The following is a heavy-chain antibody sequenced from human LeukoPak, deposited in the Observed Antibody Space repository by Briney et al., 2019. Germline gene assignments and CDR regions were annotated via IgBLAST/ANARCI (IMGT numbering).Heavy chain of an antibody. CDR2: INPNSGGT. V-gene: IGHV1-2*02. CDR3: ARGGWSLGYCSSSSCLDWFDP. CDR1: RYTFTDYY. Sequence: ASVKVSCKASRYTFTDYYMHWVRQAPGQGLEWMGWINPNSGGTNYAQKFQGRVTMTRDTSSSTAYMELSRLRSDDTAAYYCARGGWSLGYCSSSSCLDWFDPWGQGTLVTVSS. D-gene: IGHD2-2*01. J-gene: IGHJ5*02.